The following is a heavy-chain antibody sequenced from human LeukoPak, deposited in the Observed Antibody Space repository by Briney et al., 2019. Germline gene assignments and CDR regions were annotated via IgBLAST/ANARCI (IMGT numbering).Heavy chain of an antibody. V-gene: IGHV3-30*02. Sequence: GGSLRLSCAASGFTFSSYGMHWVRQAPGKGLEWVAFIRYDGSNKYYADSVKGRFTISRDNSKNTLYLQMNSLRAEDTAVYYCAKWGSNWNYGGIWDYWGQGTLVTVSS. CDR2: IRYDGSNK. J-gene: IGHJ4*02. D-gene: IGHD1-7*01. CDR3: AKWGSNWNYGGIWDY. CDR1: GFTFSSYG.